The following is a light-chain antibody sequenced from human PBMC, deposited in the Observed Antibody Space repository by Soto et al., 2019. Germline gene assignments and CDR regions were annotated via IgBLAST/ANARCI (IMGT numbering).Light chain of an antibody. CDR2: DVS. V-gene: IGLV2-14*03. J-gene: IGLJ1*01. CDR1: ISDVGGYNY. CDR3: CSYTTSNTRQIV. Sequence: QSVLTQPASVSGSPGQSITISCTGTISDVGGYNYVSWYQYHPGKAPKLMIYDVSNRPSGVSNRFSGSKSGNMASLTSSGLQPEDEADYYCCSYTTSNTRQIVFGTGTKVTVL.